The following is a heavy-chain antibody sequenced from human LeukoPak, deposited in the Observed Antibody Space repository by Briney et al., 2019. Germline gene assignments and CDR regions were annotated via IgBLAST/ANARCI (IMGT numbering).Heavy chain of an antibody. CDR2: IYHSGST. J-gene: IGHJ4*02. CDR3: ARALAAAGNLYFDY. CDR1: GGSISSGGYS. D-gene: IGHD6-13*01. Sequence: SETLSLTCAVSGGSISSGGYSWSWIRQPPGKGLEWIGYIYHSGSTYYNPSLKSRVTISVDTSKNQFSLKLSSVTAADTAVYYRARALAAAGNLYFDYWGQGTLVTVSS. V-gene: IGHV4-30-2*01.